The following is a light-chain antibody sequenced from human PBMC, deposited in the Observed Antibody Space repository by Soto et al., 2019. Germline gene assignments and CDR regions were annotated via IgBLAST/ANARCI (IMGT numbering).Light chain of an antibody. CDR3: QQYGTSPRT. J-gene: IGKJ1*01. CDR2: ETS. V-gene: IGKV3-20*01. CDR1: QSVSSSY. Sequence: EIVLTQSPCTLSLSPGERATLSCRASQSVSSSYLAWYQQKPGQAPRLLIYETSSRATGIPERFSGSGSQTDFTLTISRLEPEGFAVYYCQQYGTSPRTFGQGTKVDIK.